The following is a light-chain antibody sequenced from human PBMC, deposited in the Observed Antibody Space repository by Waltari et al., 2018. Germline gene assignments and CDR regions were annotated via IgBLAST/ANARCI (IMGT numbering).Light chain of an antibody. Sequence: QSALTQPASVSGSPGQSITISCTGTSSDVGSYNLVPWYQQHPGKAPKPMIYEGSKRPSGVSNRFSGSKSGNTASLTISGLQAEDEADYYCCSYAGSSTFLFGGGTKLTVL. J-gene: IGLJ2*01. CDR1: SSDVGSYNL. V-gene: IGLV2-23*03. CDR2: EGS. CDR3: CSYAGSSTFL.